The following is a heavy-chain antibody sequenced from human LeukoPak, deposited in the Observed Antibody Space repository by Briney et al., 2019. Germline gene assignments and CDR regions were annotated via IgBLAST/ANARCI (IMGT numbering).Heavy chain of an antibody. CDR2: VSGSGGRGAT. V-gene: IGHV3-23*01. Sequence: GGSLRLSCAGSGFTFSNYVMSWVRQAPGKGLEWVSCVSGSGGRGATYYTDSVKGRFTISRDNAKNTMYLQMNSLSGEDTAIYYCARDLWDSSGWPEYFQHWGQGTLVTVSS. CDR3: ARDLWDSSGWPEYFQH. J-gene: IGHJ1*01. D-gene: IGHD3-22*01. CDR1: GFTFSNYV.